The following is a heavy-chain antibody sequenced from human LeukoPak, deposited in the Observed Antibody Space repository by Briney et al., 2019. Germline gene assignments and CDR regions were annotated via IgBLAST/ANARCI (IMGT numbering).Heavy chain of an antibody. CDR1: GFTFSSSW. CDR2: IKQDGNEK. Sequence: SGGSLRLSCAASGFTFSSSWMTWVRQAPGKGLEWLAKIKQDGNEKYYVDSVKGRFTISRDNAKNSLYLQMNSLRTDDTAVYYCATGGYWGQGTLVTVSS. V-gene: IGHV3-7*01. D-gene: IGHD1-1*01. CDR3: ATGGY. J-gene: IGHJ4*02.